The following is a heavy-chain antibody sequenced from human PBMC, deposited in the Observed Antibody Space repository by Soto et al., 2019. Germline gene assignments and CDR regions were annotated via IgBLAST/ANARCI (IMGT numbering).Heavy chain of an antibody. D-gene: IGHD3-10*01. CDR3: ARTPNYYGSGSHHAFDI. J-gene: IGHJ3*02. V-gene: IGHV1-18*01. Sequence: GASVKVSCKASGYTFTSYGISWVRQAPGQGLEWMGWISAYNGNTNYAQKLQGRVTMTTDTSTSTAYMELRSLRSDDTAVYYCARTPNYYGSGSHHAFDIWGQGTMVTVSS. CDR2: ISAYNGNT. CDR1: GYTFTSYG.